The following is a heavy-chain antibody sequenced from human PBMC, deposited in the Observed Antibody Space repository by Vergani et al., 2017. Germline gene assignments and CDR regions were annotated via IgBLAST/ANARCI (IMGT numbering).Heavy chain of an antibody. CDR1: GFTFSSYA. V-gene: IGHV3-64D*06. CDR2: ISSNGGST. D-gene: IGHD1-20*01. J-gene: IGHJ6*02. Sequence: EVQLVESGGGLVQPGGSLRLSCSASGFTFSSYAMHWVRQAPGKGLEYVSAISSNGGSTYYADSVKGRFTISRDNSKNTLYLQMSSLRAEATAVYYCVKEGRYNWNFYYGMDVWGQGTTVTVSS. CDR3: VKEGRYNWNFYYGMDV.